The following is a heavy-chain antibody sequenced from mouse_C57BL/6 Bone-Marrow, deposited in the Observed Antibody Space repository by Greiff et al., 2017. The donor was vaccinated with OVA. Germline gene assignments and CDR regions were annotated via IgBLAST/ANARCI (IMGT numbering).Heavy chain of an antibody. D-gene: IGHD1-1*01. V-gene: IGHV5-4*03. J-gene: IGHJ2*01. CDR3: ARVDYYGRGFDY. CDR2: ISDGGSYT. CDR1: GFTFSSYA. Sequence: EVKVVESGGGLVKPGGSPKLSCAASGFTFSSYAMSWVRQTPEKRLEWVATISDGGSYTYYPDNVKGRFTISRDNAKNNLYLQMSHLKSEDTAMYYCARVDYYGRGFDYWGQGTTLTVSS.